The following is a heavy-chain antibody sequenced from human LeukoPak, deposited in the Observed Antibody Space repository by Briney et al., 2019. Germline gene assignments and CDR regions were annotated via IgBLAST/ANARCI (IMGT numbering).Heavy chain of an antibody. J-gene: IGHJ3*02. CDR2: IDPGDSGT. V-gene: IGHV5-51*01. CDR3: ARHGTPAAAGSVFDI. CDR1: GYRFTSHW. Sequence: GESLKISCKSSGYRFTSHWIGWVRQMPGKGLEWMAIIDPGDSGTSYSPSFEGQVTISADKSINTAHLQWSSLKASDTAMYYCARHGTPAAAGSVFDIWGQGTMVTVSS. D-gene: IGHD6-13*01.